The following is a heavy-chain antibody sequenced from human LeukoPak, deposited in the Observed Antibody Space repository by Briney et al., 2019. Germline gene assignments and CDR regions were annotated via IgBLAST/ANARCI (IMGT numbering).Heavy chain of an antibody. Sequence: PGGSLRLSCAASGFTFSSYAMSWVRQAPGKGLEWVSAISGSGGNTYYADSVKGRFTISRDNSENTLYLQMNSLRAEDTAVYYCAKEGGSGSYPTYFDYWAREPWSPSPQ. V-gene: IGHV3-23*01. CDR2: ISGSGGNT. CDR1: GFTFSSYA. CDR3: AKEGGSGSYPTYFDY. J-gene: IGHJ4*02. D-gene: IGHD1-26*01.